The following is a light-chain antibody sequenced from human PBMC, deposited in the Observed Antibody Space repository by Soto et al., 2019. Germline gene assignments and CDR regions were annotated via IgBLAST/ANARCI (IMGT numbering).Light chain of an antibody. CDR1: SSDVGGHNY. J-gene: IGLJ1*01. V-gene: IGLV2-8*01. CDR2: EVN. CDR3: SSYAGSSNV. Sequence: SVLTQPPSASGSPGQSVTISCTGTSSDVGGHNYVSWYQQHPGKAPKLMIYEVNKRPSGVPDRFSGSKSGNTASLTVSGLQAEDEADYYCSSYAGSSNVFGTGTKVTV.